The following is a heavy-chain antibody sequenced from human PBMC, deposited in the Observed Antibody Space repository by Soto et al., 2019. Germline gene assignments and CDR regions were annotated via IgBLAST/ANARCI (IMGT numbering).Heavy chain of an antibody. CDR1: GGSISSGGYY. CDR3: ARARTHIVVLTAQQRSSRYYFDY. Sequence: LSLTCTVSGGSISSGGYYWSWIRQLPGKGLEWIGFIYYSGITYYSPSLKSRSTISVDTSKNQFSLKLSSVTAADTAVYYCARARTHIVVLTAQQRSSRYYFDYWGQGALVTVSS. CDR2: IYYSGIT. V-gene: IGHV4-31*03. J-gene: IGHJ4*02. D-gene: IGHD2-21*02.